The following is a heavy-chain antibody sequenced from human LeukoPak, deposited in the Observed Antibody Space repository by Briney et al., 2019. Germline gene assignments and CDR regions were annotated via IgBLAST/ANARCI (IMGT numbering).Heavy chain of an antibody. V-gene: IGHV1-3*01. CDR3: VREPPHLSSGSYYLSY. CDR2: INAGNGNT. D-gene: IGHD1-26*01. CDR1: GYTFTSYA. Sequence: ASVKVSCKASGYTFTSYAMHWVRQAPGQRLEWMGWINAGNGNTKYSQKFQGRVTITRDTSASTAYMELSSLRSEDTVVYYCVREPPHLSSGSYYLSYWGQGTLVTVSS. J-gene: IGHJ4*02.